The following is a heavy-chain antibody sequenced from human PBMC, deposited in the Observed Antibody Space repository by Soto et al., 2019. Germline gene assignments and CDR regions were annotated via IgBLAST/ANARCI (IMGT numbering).Heavy chain of an antibody. CDR1: GYDFSSYW. CDR3: ARRGSGNSSPGYGMDV. J-gene: IGHJ6*02. V-gene: IGHV5-51*01. CDR2: IYPGDSDT. D-gene: IGHD6-13*01. Sequence: GESLKISCKGSGYDFSSYWIAWVRQMPGKGLEWMGMIYPGDSDTRYSPSFQGQVTISADKSISTAYLQWSSLKASDTAMYYCARRGSGNSSPGYGMDVWGQGTTVTVSS.